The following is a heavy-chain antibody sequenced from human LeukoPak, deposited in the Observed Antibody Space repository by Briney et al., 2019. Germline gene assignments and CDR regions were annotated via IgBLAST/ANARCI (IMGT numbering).Heavy chain of an antibody. CDR3: ARIHCSGGSCYSLDY. V-gene: IGHV3-21*01. D-gene: IGHD2-15*01. J-gene: IGHJ4*02. CDR2: ISSSSSYI. Sequence: GGSLRLSCAASGFTFSSYSMNWVRQAPGKGLEWVSSISSSSSYIYYADSVKGRFTISRDNAKNSLYLQMNSLRAEDTAVYYCARIHCSGGSCYSLDYWGQGTLVTVPS. CDR1: GFTFSSYS.